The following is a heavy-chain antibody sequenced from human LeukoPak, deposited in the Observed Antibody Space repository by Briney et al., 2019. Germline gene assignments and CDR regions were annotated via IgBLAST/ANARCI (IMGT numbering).Heavy chain of an antibody. V-gene: IGHV1-2*02. CDR2: INPNSGGT. Sequence: ASVKVSCKASGYTFTSYGISWVRQAPGQGLEWMGWINPNSGGTNYAQKFQGRVTMTRDTSISTAYMELSRLRSDDTAVYYCARTNWNARRGAFDIWGQGTMVTVSS. J-gene: IGHJ3*02. CDR3: ARTNWNARRGAFDI. CDR1: GYTFTSYG. D-gene: IGHD1-20*01.